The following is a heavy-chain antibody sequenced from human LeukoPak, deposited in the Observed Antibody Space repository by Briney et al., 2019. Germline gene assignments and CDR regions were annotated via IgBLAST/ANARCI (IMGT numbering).Heavy chain of an antibody. CDR2: ISGSGGST. D-gene: IGHD3-22*01. CDR1: GFTFSSYA. J-gene: IGHJ5*02. CDR3: AKAAYYDSSGYPNWFDP. Sequence: GGSLRLSCAASGFTFSSYAMSWVRQAPGKGLEWVSAISGSGGSTYYADSVKGRFTISRDNSKNTLYLQMNSLRAEDTAVYYCAKAAYYDSSGYPNWFDPWGQGTLVAVSS. V-gene: IGHV3-23*01.